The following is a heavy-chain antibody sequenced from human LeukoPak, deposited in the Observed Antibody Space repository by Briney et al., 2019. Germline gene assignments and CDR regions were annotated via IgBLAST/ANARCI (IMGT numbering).Heavy chain of an antibody. CDR3: AKDREQQWGDYFDY. D-gene: IGHD6-19*01. CDR1: GFTFSSYA. CDR2: ISGSGGST. Sequence: GGSLRLSYAASGFTFSSYAMSWVRQAPGKGLEWVSAISGSGGSTYYADSVKGRFTISRDNSKNTPYLQMNSLRAEDTAVYYCAKDREQQWGDYFDYWGQGTLVTVSS. J-gene: IGHJ4*02. V-gene: IGHV3-23*01.